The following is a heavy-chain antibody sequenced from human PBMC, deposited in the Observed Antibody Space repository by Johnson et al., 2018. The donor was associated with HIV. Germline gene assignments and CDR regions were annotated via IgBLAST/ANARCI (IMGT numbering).Heavy chain of an antibody. D-gene: IGHD2-15*01. CDR3: TRVSSTSWALDI. V-gene: IGHV3-66*01. J-gene: IGHJ3*02. CDR2: IYSGGDT. CDR1: GFIVRSNY. Sequence: VQLVESGGGLVQPGGSLRLSCAASGFIVRSNYMNWVRQAPGKGLEWVSVIYSGGDTYYSDSVMGRFTISRDTSKNTLYLQMNSLRGDGTAVYYCTRVSSTSWALDIWGQGTLVTVSS.